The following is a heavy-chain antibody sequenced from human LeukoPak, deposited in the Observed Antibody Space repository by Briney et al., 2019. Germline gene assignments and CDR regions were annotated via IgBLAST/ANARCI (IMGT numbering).Heavy chain of an antibody. CDR3: ARDQRPGWGEYFQH. D-gene: IGHD3-16*01. Sequence: PGGSLRLSCAASEFTFSSYGMHWVRQAPGKGLEWVAVLWYDGSNKYYADSVKGRFTISRDNSKNTVYLQMNSLRVEDTAVYYCARDQRPGWGEYFQHWGQGTLVTVSS. J-gene: IGHJ1*01. CDR1: EFTFSSYG. V-gene: IGHV3-33*01. CDR2: LWYDGSNK.